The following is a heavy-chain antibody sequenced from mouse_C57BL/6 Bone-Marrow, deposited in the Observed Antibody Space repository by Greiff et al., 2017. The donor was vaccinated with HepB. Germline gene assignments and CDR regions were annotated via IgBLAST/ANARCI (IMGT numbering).Heavy chain of an antibody. D-gene: IGHD1-1*01. Sequence: EVQRVESGTVLARPGASVKMSCKTSGYTFTSYWMHWVKQRPGQGLEWIGAIYPGNSDTSYNQKFKGKAKLTAVTSASTAYMELSSLTNEDSAVCYCTRWNYCGSRAWFAYWGQGTLVTVSA. J-gene: IGHJ3*01. V-gene: IGHV1-5*01. CDR2: IYPGNSDT. CDR1: GYTFTSYW. CDR3: TRWNYCGSRAWFAY.